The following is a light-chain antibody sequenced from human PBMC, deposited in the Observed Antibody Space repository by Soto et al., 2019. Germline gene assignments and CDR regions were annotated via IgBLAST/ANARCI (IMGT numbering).Light chain of an antibody. CDR1: QSIVGW. CDR3: QQYNGYGSWT. V-gene: IGKV1-5*03. CDR2: KPS. J-gene: IGKJ1*01. Sequence: DIQMTQSPSNLSASVGDRVTITCRASQSIVGWLAWYQQKPGKAPKLLIYKPSTLESGVPSRISGSASGTAIPLTVGSLHPNDFATFYGQQYNGYGSWTFGKGTKVEIK.